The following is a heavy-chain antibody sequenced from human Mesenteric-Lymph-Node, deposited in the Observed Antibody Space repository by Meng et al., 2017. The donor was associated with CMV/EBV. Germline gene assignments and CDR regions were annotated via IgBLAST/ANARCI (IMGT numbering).Heavy chain of an antibody. V-gene: IGHV3-30*02. CDR2: IRYDGSNK. CDR3: ATYWSADY. CDR1: GFTFSDYY. J-gene: IGHJ4*02. D-gene: IGHD1-1*01. Sequence: GGSLRLSCAASGFTFSDYYMSWVRQAPGKGLEWVAFIRYDGSNKYYADSVKGRFTISRDNSKNTLYLQMNSLRAEDTAMYYCATYWSADYWGQGTLVTVSS.